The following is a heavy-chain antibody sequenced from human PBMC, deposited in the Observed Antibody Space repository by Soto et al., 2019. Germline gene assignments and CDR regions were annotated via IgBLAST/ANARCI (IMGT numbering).Heavy chain of an antibody. D-gene: IGHD1-7*01. CDR3: ARGISGTTAELDY. Sequence: GASVKVSCKASGGTFSSYAISWVRQAPGQGLEWMGGIIPIFGTANYAQKFQGRVTITADKSTSTAYMELSSLRSEDTAVYYCARGISGTTAELDYWGQGTLVTVSS. CDR1: GGTFSSYA. V-gene: IGHV1-69*06. CDR2: IIPIFGTA. J-gene: IGHJ4*02.